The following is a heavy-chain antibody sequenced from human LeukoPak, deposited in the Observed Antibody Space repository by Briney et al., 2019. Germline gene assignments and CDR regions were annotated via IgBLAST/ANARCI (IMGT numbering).Heavy chain of an antibody. CDR1: GGSISSSSYY. J-gene: IGHJ6*03. Sequence: PSETLSLTCTVSGGSISSSSYYWGWIRQPPGKGLEWIGSIYYSGSTYYNPSLKSRVTISVDTSKNQFSLKLSSVTAADTAVYYCASTKEGDSSGYLYYYYMDVWGKGTTVTVSS. D-gene: IGHD3-22*01. V-gene: IGHV4-39*07. CDR2: IYYSGST. CDR3: ASTKEGDSSGYLYYYYMDV.